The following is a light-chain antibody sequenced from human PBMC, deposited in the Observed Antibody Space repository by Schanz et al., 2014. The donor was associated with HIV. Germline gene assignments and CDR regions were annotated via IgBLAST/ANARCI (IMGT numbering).Light chain of an antibody. J-gene: IGKJ1*01. Sequence: EIVLTQSPATLSLSPGERATLSCRASQSVSSYLAWYQQKPGQAPRLLIYGASTRATGIPARFSGSGSETEFTLTISGLQSEDFAVYYCQQRSNWPVTFGQGTKVEIK. CDR1: QSVSSY. V-gene: IGKV3-11*01. CDR2: GAS. CDR3: QQRSNWPVT.